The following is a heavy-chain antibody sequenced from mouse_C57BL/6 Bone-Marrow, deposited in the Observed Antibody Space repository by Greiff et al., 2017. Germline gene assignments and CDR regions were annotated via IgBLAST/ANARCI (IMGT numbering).Heavy chain of an antibody. Sequence: VQLQQPGAELVRPGTSVKMSCKASGYTFTNYWIGWAKQRPGHGLEWIGDIYPGGGYTNYNEKFKGKATLTSDKSSSTAYMQLSSLTSEDSAIYYCARKLSYVYFDVWGTGTTGTVSS. CDR2: IYPGGGYT. CDR3: ARKLSYVYFDV. D-gene: IGHD1-1*01. J-gene: IGHJ1*03. CDR1: GYTFTNYW. V-gene: IGHV1-63*01.